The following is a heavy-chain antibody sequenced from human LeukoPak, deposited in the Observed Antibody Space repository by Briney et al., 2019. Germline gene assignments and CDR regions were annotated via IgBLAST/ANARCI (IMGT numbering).Heavy chain of an antibody. J-gene: IGHJ3*02. V-gene: IGHV1-2*02. D-gene: IGHD1-26*01. CDR3: ARYSRGDAFDI. Sequence: EASVKASCKASGYTFTGYYMHWVRQAPGQGPEWMGWINPNSGGTNYAQKFQGRVTMTRDTSISTAYMELSRLRSDDTAVYYCARYSRGDAFDIWGQGTKVTVSS. CDR2: INPNSGGT. CDR1: GYTFTGYY.